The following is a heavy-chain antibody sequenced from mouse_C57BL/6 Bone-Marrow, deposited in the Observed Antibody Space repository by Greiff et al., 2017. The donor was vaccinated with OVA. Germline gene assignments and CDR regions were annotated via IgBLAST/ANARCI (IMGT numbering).Heavy chain of an antibody. Sequence: EVHLVESEGGLVQPGSSMKLSCTASGFTFSDYYMAWVRQVPEKGLEWVANINYDGSSTYYLDSLKSRFIISRDNAKNILYLQMSSLKSEDTATYYCARGGLYSNYVDYAMDYWGQGTSVTVSS. CDR2: INYDGSST. J-gene: IGHJ4*01. D-gene: IGHD2-5*01. CDR3: ARGGLYSNYVDYAMDY. V-gene: IGHV5-16*01. CDR1: GFTFSDYY.